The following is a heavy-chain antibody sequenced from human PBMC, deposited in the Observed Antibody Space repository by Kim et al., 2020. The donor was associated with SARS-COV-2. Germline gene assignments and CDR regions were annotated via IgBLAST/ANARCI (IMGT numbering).Heavy chain of an antibody. J-gene: IGHJ6*02. Sequence: ADPVKGRVTIPRVNSTNTLYLQMNSLRAEDTAVYYCAKDRNTRWFDGMDVWGQGTTVTVSS. D-gene: IGHD3-10*01. CDR3: AKDRNTRWFDGMDV. V-gene: IGHV3-23*01.